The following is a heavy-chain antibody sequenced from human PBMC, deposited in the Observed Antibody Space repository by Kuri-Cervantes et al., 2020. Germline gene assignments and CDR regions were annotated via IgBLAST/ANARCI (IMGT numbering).Heavy chain of an antibody. CDR1: GFTFSSYG. J-gene: IGHJ6*02. D-gene: IGHD2-2*01. V-gene: IGHV3-33*01. CDR3: AVVPTYEYYYGMDV. CDR2: IWYDGSNK. Sequence: GESLKISCAASGFTFSSYGMHWVRQAPGKGLEWVAVIWYDGSNKYYADSVKGRFTISRDNSKNTLYLQMNSLRAEDTAVYYCAVVPTYEYYYGMDVWGQGTTVTVSS.